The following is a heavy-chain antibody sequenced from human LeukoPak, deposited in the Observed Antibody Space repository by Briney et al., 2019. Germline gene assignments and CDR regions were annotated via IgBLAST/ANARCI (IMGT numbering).Heavy chain of an antibody. CDR3: TRVWFGESSFGY. CDR2: IKSKTDGGTT. CDR1: GFTFSNAW. V-gene: IGHV3-15*01. J-gene: IGHJ4*02. D-gene: IGHD3-10*01. Sequence: GGSLTLSCAASGFTFSNAWMSWLRQAPGKGLEWVGRIKSKTDGGTTDYAAPVKGRFIISRDDSKNTLYLQMNSLKAEDTAVFYCTRVWFGESSFGYWGQGTLVTVSS.